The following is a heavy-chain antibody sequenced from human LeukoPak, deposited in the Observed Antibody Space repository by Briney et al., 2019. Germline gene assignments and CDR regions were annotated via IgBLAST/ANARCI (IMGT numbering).Heavy chain of an antibody. Sequence: GGSLRLSCAASGFTFSRLAMTWVRQAPGKGLEWVSTISASGPYYADAVRGRFTTSRDNSRNTLSLQMDSLRAEDTAVYYCAKRGVTGYKEGFDYWGQGTLVTVSS. CDR1: GFTFSRLA. CDR3: AKRGVTGYKEGFDY. V-gene: IGHV3-23*01. CDR2: ISASGP. D-gene: IGHD3-9*01. J-gene: IGHJ4*02.